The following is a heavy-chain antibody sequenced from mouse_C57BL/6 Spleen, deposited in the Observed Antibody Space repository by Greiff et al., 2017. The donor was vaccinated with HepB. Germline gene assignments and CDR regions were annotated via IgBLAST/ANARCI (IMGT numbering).Heavy chain of an antibody. V-gene: IGHV1-18*01. J-gene: IGHJ1*03. CDR1: GYTFTDYN. CDR2: INPNNGGT. D-gene: IGHD2-1*01. CDR3: AKSLLKLDWDLDV. Sequence: EVQLQQSGPELVKPGASVKIPCKASGYTFTDYNMDWVKQSHGKSLEWIGDINPNNGGTIYNQKFKGKATLTVDKSSSTAYMELRSLTSEATAVYYCAKSLLKLDWDLDVWGTGTTVTVAS.